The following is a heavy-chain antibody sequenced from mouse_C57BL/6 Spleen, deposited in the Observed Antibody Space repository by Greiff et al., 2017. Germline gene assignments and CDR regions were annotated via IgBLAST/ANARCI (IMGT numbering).Heavy chain of an antibody. CDR2: IRLKSDNYAT. V-gene: IGHV6-3*01. D-gene: IGHD2-1*01. Sequence: EVKLMESGGGLVQPGGSMKLSCVASGFTFSNYWMNWVRQSPEKGLEWVAQIRLKSDNYATHYAESVKGRFTISRDDSKSSVYLQMNNLRAEDTGIYYCTAGYGNYDWYFDVWGTGTTVTVSS. CDR3: TAGYGNYDWYFDV. J-gene: IGHJ1*03. CDR1: GFTFSNYW.